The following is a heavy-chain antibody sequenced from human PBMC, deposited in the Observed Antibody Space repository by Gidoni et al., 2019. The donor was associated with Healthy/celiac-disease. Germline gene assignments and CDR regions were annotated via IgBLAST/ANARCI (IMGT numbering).Heavy chain of an antibody. CDR2: INHSGST. J-gene: IGHJ6*02. CDR3: ARGFSWCSSTSCYPPRWNYYYYGMDV. CDR1: GGSFSGYY. V-gene: IGHV4-34*01. D-gene: IGHD2-2*01. Sequence: QVQLQQWGAGLLKPSETLSLTCAVYGGSFSGYYWSWIRQPPGKGLEWIGEINHSGSTNYNPSLKSRVTISVDTSKNQFSLKLSSVTAADTAVYYCARGFSWCSSTSCYPPRWNYYYYGMDVWGQGTTVTVSS.